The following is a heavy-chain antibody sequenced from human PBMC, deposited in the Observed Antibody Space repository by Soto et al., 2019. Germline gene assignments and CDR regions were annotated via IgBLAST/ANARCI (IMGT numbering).Heavy chain of an antibody. Sequence: PGGSLRLSCAASGFTFSSYGIHWVRQAPGKGLEGVAVIWYDGSNKYYADSVKGRFTISRDNSKNTLYLQMNSLRAEDTAVYYCARDGGLYGDYPLDYWGQGTLDTVSS. V-gene: IGHV3-33*01. CDR1: GFTFSSYG. CDR2: IWYDGSNK. J-gene: IGHJ4*02. CDR3: ARDGGLYGDYPLDY. D-gene: IGHD4-17*01.